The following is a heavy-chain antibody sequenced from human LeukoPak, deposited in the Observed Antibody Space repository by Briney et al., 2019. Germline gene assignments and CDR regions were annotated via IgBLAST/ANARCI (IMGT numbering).Heavy chain of an antibody. D-gene: IGHD5-18*01. Sequence: GGSLRLSCAASGFTVSNNYMTWVRQAPGKGLEWVSVIYSAGSTYYADSVKGPFTISRDNSKNTLNLQMNSLRAEDTAVYYCARASRGYNYLYFDYWGQGALVTVSS. CDR1: GFTVSNNY. CDR2: IYSAGST. CDR3: ARASRGYNYLYFDY. J-gene: IGHJ4*02. V-gene: IGHV3-53*01.